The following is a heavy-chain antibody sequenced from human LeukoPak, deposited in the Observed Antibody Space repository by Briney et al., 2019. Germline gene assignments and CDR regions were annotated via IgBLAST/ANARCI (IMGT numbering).Heavy chain of an antibody. D-gene: IGHD2-8*02. CDR2: VYYTGST. V-gene: IGHV4-59*01. J-gene: IGHJ5*02. CDR3: ARHTGGSVRGCFDP. CDR1: GGSIGNYY. Sequence: TSETLSLTCTVSGGSIGNYYWSWIRQTPGKGLEWIGDVYYTGSTNYNPSLQSRVRLSVDTSRNQFSLKLNSLPAADTAVYYCARHTGGSVRGCFDPWGQGTLVTVSS.